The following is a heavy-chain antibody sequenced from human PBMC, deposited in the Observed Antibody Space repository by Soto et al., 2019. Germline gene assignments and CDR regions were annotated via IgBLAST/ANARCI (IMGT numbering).Heavy chain of an antibody. CDR1: GYTFTSYG. Sequence: QVQLVQSGAEVKKPGASVKVSCKASGYTFTSYGISWVRQAPGQGLEWMGWISAYNGNTNYAQKLQGRVTMTXXTXTXRAYMELRSLRSDDTAVYYCARVPDYSGYEMAPFDYWGQGTLVTVSS. CDR2: ISAYNGNT. D-gene: IGHD5-12*01. J-gene: IGHJ4*02. V-gene: IGHV1-18*01. CDR3: ARVPDYSGYEMAPFDY.